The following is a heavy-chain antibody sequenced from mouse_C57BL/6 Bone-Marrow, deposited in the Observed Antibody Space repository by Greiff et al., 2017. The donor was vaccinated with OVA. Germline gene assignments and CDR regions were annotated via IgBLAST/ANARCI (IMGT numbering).Heavy chain of an antibody. D-gene: IGHD1-3*01. V-gene: IGHV5-9*01. CDR1: GFTFSSYT. Sequence: EVMLVESGGGLVKPGGSLKLSCAASGFTFSSYTMSWVRQTPEKRLEWVATISGGGGNTYYPDSVKGRFTISRDNAKNTLYLQMSSLRSEDTALYYCARPSYKYYAMDYWGQGTSVTVSS. CDR3: ARPSYKYYAMDY. CDR2: ISGGGGNT. J-gene: IGHJ4*01.